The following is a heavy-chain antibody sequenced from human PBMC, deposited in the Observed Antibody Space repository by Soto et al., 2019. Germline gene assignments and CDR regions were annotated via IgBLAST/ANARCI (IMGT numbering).Heavy chain of an antibody. J-gene: IGHJ4*02. Sequence: GGSLRLSCAASGFTFNSYGIHWVRQAPGQGLEWVAGVSYDGSKQYYADSVKGRFTISRDNSKSTLYLQMSTLRAEDTAVYYCARDPYSSGWLDYWGQGTLVTVSS. CDR2: VSYDGSKQ. CDR1: GFTFNSYG. CDR3: ARDPYSSGWLDY. V-gene: IGHV3-30*05. D-gene: IGHD6-19*01.